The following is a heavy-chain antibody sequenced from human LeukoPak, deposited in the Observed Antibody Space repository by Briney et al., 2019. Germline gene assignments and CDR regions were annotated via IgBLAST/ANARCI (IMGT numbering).Heavy chain of an antibody. CDR1: GFTFSSFW. D-gene: IGHD2-2*01. V-gene: IGHV3-74*01. CDR2: INPDGIST. CDR3: ARGCITSCSAIDY. J-gene: IGHJ4*02. Sequence: QPGGSLRLSCAASGFTFSSFWMHWVRQAPGKGLVWVSRINPDGISTDYADSVKGRFTISRDNAKNTLYLQMNSLRAEDTAVYYCARGCITSCSAIDYWGQGTLVTVSS.